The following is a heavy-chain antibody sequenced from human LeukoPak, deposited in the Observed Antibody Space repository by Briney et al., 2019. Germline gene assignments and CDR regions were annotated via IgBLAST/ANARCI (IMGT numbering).Heavy chain of an antibody. CDR1: AFTFSDYS. CDR2: ISGRSSTI. J-gene: IGHJ4*02. CDR3: ARDRLTSGSYFFDY. V-gene: IGHV3-48*01. D-gene: IGHD1-26*01. Sequence: GGSLRLSCAASAFTFSDYSMNWVRQAPGKGLEWISYISGRSSTIYYADSVRGRFTISRDNAKNSMYLQMNSLRAEDTAVYYCARDRLTSGSYFFDYWGQGTLVSVSS.